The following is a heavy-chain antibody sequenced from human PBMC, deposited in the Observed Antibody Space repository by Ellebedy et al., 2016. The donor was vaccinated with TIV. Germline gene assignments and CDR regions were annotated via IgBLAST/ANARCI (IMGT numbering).Heavy chain of an antibody. V-gene: IGHV3-23*01. CDR2: IRGRDGRT. D-gene: IGHD1-1*01. CDR3: STLSDTGY. J-gene: IGHJ4*01. CDR1: GFTFANYA. Sequence: PGGSLRLSCAASGFTFANYAMTWVRQVPGKGLEWFSSIRGRDGRTSYTDSAKGRFTISRDNSKNTLYLQMNSLKAEDTAMYYCSTLSDTGYWGYGTLVTVSS.